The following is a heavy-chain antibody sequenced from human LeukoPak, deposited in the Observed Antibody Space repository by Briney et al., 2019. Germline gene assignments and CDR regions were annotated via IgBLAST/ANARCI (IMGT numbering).Heavy chain of an antibody. CDR2: INHSGST. CDR3: ARHYYGDYSDY. Sequence: PSETLSLTCAVYGGSFSGYYWSWIRQPPGKGLEWIGEINHSGSTNYNPSLKSRVTISVDTSKNQFSLKLSSVTAADTAVYYCARHYYGDYSDYWGQGTLVTVSS. V-gene: IGHV4-34*01. D-gene: IGHD4-17*01. J-gene: IGHJ4*02. CDR1: GGSFSGYY.